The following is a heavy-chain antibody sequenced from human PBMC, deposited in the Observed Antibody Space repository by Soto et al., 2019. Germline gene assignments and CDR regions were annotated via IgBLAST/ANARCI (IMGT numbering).Heavy chain of an antibody. V-gene: IGHV4-31*03. CDR3: ARDGNYYYGMDV. J-gene: IGHJ6*02. Sequence: SETLSLTCTVSGGSISSGGYYWSWIRQHPGKGLEWIGYIYYSGSTYYNPSLKSRVTISVDTSKNQFSLKLSSVTAADTAVYYCARDGNYYYGMDVWGQGTTVTVSS. CDR1: GGSISSGGYY. CDR2: IYYSGST.